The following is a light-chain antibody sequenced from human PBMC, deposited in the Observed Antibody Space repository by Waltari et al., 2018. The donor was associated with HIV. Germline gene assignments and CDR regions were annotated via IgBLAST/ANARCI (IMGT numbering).Light chain of an antibody. CDR3: QSHDSSLSGYV. J-gene: IGLJ1*01. Sequence: QSVLTQSPSVSGAPGQRVTISCTGSSSHIGAGYHVHWYQQLPGTAPKLLIYGNSNRPSGVPDRFSGSKSGTSASLAITGLQAEDEADYHCQSHDSSLSGYVFGTGTKVTVL. V-gene: IGLV1-40*01. CDR2: GNS. CDR1: SSHIGAGYH.